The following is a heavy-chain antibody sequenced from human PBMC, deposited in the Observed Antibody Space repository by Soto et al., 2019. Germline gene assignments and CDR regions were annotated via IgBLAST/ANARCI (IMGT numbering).Heavy chain of an antibody. Sequence: EVQLLESGGGLVQPGESLRLSCAASGFTFSSYAMNWVRQAPGKGLEWVSAISGSGGSTYYADSVKGRFTISRDNSKNTLYLQMDSLGAEETAVYYCAKGTSGRYNYYYYDLDVWGQGTTVTVS. CDR3: AKGTSGRYNYYYYDLDV. CDR2: ISGSGGST. CDR1: GFTFSSYA. D-gene: IGHD3-10*01. J-gene: IGHJ6*02. V-gene: IGHV3-23*01.